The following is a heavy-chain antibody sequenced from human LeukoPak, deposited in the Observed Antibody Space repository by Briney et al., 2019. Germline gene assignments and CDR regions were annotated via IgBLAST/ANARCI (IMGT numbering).Heavy chain of an antibody. CDR1: GGSISSYY. J-gene: IGHJ4*02. V-gene: IGHV4-59*01. D-gene: IGHD5-24*01. CDR3: ARAGRDGSKGY. Sequence: KPSETLSLTCTVSGGSISSYYWSWIRQPPGKGLEWIGYIYYSGSTNYNPSLKSRVTISVDTSKNQFSLKLSSVTAADTAVYYCARAGRDGSKGYWGQGTLVTVSS. CDR2: IYYSGST.